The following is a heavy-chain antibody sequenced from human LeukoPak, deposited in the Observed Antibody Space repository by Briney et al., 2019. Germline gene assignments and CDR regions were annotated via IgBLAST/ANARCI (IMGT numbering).Heavy chain of an antibody. Sequence: PGRSLRLSCAASGFTLSRSAMHWVRQAPGKGLEWVAVIWSDGTTEKYADSVKGRFTISRDSSTNTLFLQMNSLRAEDTAVYYCAKRYGLGSSPFDYWGQGTLVTVSS. CDR2: IWSDGTTE. V-gene: IGHV3-33*02. CDR3: AKRYGLGSSPFDY. J-gene: IGHJ4*02. D-gene: IGHD3-10*01. CDR1: GFTLSRSA.